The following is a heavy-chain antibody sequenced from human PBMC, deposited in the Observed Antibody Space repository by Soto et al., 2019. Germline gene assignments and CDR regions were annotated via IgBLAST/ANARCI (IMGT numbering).Heavy chain of an antibody. D-gene: IGHD4-17*01. CDR1: GFSLTTTSMG. CDR3: AHAGDYDLLSFDH. V-gene: IGHV2-5*02. J-gene: IGHJ4*02. CDR2: IYCDDDQ. Sequence: QITLKESGPPLVRPAQTLTLTCAFSGFSLTTTSMGVAWIRQPPGKALERLALIYCDDDQRYSPSLKDRLTISKDPSRSRVVLTISNTNPEDTGTYFCAHAGDYDLLSFDHWGPGTLVTVSS.